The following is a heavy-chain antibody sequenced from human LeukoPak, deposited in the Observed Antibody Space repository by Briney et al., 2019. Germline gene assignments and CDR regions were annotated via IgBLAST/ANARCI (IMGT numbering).Heavy chain of an antibody. Sequence: PGRSLRLSCAASGFTFSSYGMHWVRQAPGKGLGWVAVISYDGSNKYYADSVKGQFTISTDNSKNTLYLQMNSLKTEDTAVYYCATLLRGYWGQGTLVTVSS. D-gene: IGHD3-10*01. J-gene: IGHJ4*02. CDR2: ISYDGSNK. CDR3: ATLLRGY. V-gene: IGHV3-30*03. CDR1: GFTFSSYG.